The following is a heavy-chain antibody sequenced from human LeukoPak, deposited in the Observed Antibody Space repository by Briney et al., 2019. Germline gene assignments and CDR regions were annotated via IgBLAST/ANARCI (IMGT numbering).Heavy chain of an antibody. CDR1: GFTFDDYA. J-gene: IGHJ4*02. Sequence: GGSLRLSCAASGFTFDDYAMLWVRQAPGKGLEWVFLISGDGDSTYYADSVKGRFTISRDNSKNSLFLQMNSLRTEDTALYYCAKPTLGQQLVSDYWGQGTLVTVSS. CDR2: ISGDGDST. D-gene: IGHD6-13*01. CDR3: AKPTLGQQLVSDY. V-gene: IGHV3-43*02.